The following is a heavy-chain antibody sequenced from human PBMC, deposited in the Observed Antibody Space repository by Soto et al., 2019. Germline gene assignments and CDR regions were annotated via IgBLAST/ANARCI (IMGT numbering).Heavy chain of an antibody. Sequence: PGESLKISCKGSGYSFTSYWISWVRQMPGKGLEWMGRIDPSDSYTNYSPSFQGHVTISADKSTSTAYLQWSSLKASDTAMYYCARCSWVGDLYYYYGMDVWGQGTTVNVPS. V-gene: IGHV5-10-1*01. CDR2: IDPSDSYT. D-gene: IGHD2-21*01. CDR3: ARCSWVGDLYYYYGMDV. J-gene: IGHJ6*02. CDR1: GYSFTSYW.